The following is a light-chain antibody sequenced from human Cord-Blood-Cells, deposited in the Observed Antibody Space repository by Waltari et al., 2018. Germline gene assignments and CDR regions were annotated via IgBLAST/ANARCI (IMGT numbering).Light chain of an antibody. CDR3: SSYAGSNWV. CDR2: EVS. CDR1: SSDVGGYNY. V-gene: IGLV2-8*01. Sequence: QSALTQPPSASGSPGQSVTISCTGTSSDVGGYNYVSWYQQHPGKAPKLMIYEVSKRPSGGPDRFSGSKSGNTASLTVSGLQAEDEAEYYCSSYAGSNWVFGGGTKLTVL. J-gene: IGLJ3*02.